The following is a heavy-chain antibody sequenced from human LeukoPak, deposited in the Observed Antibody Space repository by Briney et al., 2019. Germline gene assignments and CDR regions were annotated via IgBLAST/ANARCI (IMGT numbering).Heavy chain of an antibody. V-gene: IGHV4-4*07. D-gene: IGHD6-6*01. J-gene: IGHJ6*03. CDR2: IYTSGTT. CDR1: GGSISSAY. CDR3: ARLGYSSSSTGYYYYMDV. Sequence: SETLSLTCTVSGGSISSAYWSWIRQPAGKGLEWIGRIYTSGTTSYNPSLKSRVSISVDKSKNQLSLKVSSVTAADTAVYYCARLGYSSSSTGYYYYMDVWGKGTTVTVSS.